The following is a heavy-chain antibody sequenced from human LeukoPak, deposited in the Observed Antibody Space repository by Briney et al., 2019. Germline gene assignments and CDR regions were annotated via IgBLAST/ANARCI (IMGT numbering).Heavy chain of an antibody. J-gene: IGHJ5*02. CDR3: ARQRGASGSLYWFDP. Sequence: GESLKISCETSGYSFTTFWIGWVRQTPGTGLEWVGAIYPGDSDTRYSPSFQGQVAISADKSTRTAYLQWSSLKASDTAIYYCARQRGASGSLYWFDPWGQGTLVNVSS. D-gene: IGHD3-10*01. CDR1: GYSFTTFW. V-gene: IGHV5-51*01. CDR2: IYPGDSDT.